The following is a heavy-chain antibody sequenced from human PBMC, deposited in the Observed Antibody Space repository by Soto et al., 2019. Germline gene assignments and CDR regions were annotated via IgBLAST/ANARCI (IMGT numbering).Heavy chain of an antibody. Sequence: ASVKVSCKASGYTFTGYYIHWVRQAPGQGLEWMGWINPNSGGTNYAQKFQGWVTMTRDTSISTAYMELSRLRSDDTAVYYCARAVVTTPGGPLYYYYGMDVWGQGTTVTVSS. CDR2: INPNSGGT. CDR1: GYTFTGYY. CDR3: ARAVVTTPGGPLYYYYGMDV. D-gene: IGHD2-15*01. V-gene: IGHV1-2*04. J-gene: IGHJ6*02.